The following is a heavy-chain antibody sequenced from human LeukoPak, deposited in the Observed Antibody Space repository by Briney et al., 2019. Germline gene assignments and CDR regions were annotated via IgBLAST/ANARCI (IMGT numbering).Heavy chain of an antibody. CDR2: ISSSSSYI. V-gene: IGHV3-21*01. CDR3: ARGDYGANFPFDY. J-gene: IGHJ4*02. D-gene: IGHD4-23*01. CDR1: GFTFSSYS. Sequence: GGPLRLSCAASGFTFSSYSMNWVRQAPGKGLEWVSSISSSSSYIYYADSVKGRFTISRDNSKNTLYLHMNSLRAEDTAVYYCARGDYGANFPFDYWGQGTLVTVSS.